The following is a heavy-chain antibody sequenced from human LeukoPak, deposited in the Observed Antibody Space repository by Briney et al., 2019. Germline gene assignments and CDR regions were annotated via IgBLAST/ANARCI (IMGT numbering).Heavy chain of an antibody. D-gene: IGHD2-2*01. V-gene: IGHV1-69*05. CDR3: ARPLLYCSSTSCATYNAFDI. CDR1: GGTFSSYA. CDR2: IIPIFGTA. Sequence: ASVKVSCKASGGTFSSYAISWVLQAPGQGLEWMGGIIPIFGTANYAQKFQGRVTITTDESTSTAYMELSSLRSEDTAVYYCARPLLYCSSTSCATYNAFDIWGQGTMVTISS. J-gene: IGHJ3*02.